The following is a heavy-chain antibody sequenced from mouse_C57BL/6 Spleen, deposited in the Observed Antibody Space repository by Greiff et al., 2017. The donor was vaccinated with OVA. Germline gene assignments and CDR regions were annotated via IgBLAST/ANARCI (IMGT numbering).Heavy chain of an antibody. J-gene: IGHJ2*01. CDR2: ISYDGSN. D-gene: IGHD2-1*01. CDR1: GYSITSGYY. CDR3: ARVQYGNYFDY. Sequence: EVKLQESGPGLVKPSQSLSLTCSVTGYSITSGYYWNWIRQFPGNKPEWMGYISYDGSNNYNPSLKNRISITRDTSKNQFFLKLYSVATEDTATYYCARVQYGNYFDYWGQGTTLTVSS. V-gene: IGHV3-6*01.